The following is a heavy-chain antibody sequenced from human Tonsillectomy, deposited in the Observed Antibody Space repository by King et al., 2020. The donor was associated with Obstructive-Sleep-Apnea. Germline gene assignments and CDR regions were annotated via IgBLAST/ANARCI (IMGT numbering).Heavy chain of an antibody. Sequence: EVQLVESGGGLVKPGGSLRLSCAASGFTFSGYNLNWVRQAPGKGLEWVSSISSSSDYIYYADSVKGRFTISRDNAKNSLFLQMNSLRAEDTAVYYCATEDYGEYGMDVWGQGTTVTVSS. V-gene: IGHV3-21*01. D-gene: IGHD4-17*01. CDR2: ISSSSDYI. J-gene: IGHJ6*02. CDR3: ATEDYGEYGMDV. CDR1: GFTFSGYN.